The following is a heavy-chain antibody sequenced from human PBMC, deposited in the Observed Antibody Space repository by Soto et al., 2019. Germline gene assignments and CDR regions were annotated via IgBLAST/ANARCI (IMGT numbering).Heavy chain of an antibody. Sequence: GAPLKGSRKASGGTLSVYAISWGRPAPGQGLEWMGGIIPIFGTANYAQKFQGRVTITADESTSTAYMELSSLRSEDTAVYYCSAFRAVAGSFDYWGQGTLVTVSS. CDR2: IIPIFGTA. CDR3: SAFRAVAGSFDY. CDR1: GGTLSVYA. V-gene: IGHV1-69*01. D-gene: IGHD6-19*01. J-gene: IGHJ4*02.